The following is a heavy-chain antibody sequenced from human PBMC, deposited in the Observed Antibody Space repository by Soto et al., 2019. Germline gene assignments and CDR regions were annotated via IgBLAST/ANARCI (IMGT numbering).Heavy chain of an antibody. J-gene: IGHJ4*02. D-gene: IGHD3-10*02. CDR3: TIVRVADSALDH. CDR2: MSYDGSDS. V-gene: IGHV3-30*02. CDR1: GFIFSNNG. Sequence: PGGSLRLSCVGSGFIFSNNGMHWVRQTPGKGLEWVAFMSYDGSDSFYADSVKGRFTISRDNSKNTLFLHTSNLRAEDTAMYYCTIVRVADSALDHWGQGTLVTVSS.